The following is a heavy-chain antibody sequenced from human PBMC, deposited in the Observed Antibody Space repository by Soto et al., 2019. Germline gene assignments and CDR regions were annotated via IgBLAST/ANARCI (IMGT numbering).Heavy chain of an antibody. CDR3: TRPPFPWGINGVWYPWDH. V-gene: IGHV1-46*01. CDR2: INPSGGST. J-gene: IGHJ4*02. Sequence: QVQLVQSGAEVTKPGASVKVSCKASGYTFTHYYIHWVRQAPGQGLEWMGMINPSGGSTGYAQKFQGRANTTTDTSSPTVDMELSMLGTDDTALYYCTRPPFPWGINGVWYPWDHCDQGPLVTVSA. CDR1: GYTFTHYY. D-gene: IGHD2-8*01.